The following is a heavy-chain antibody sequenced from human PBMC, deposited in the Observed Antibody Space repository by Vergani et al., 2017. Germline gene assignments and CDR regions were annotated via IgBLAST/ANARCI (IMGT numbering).Heavy chain of an antibody. CDR3: AREKHDLYDSSGYYFSPGYFDL. CDR1: GGTFSSYA. Sequence: QVQLVQSGAEVKKPGSSVKVSCKASGGTFSSYAISWVRQAPGQGLEWMGGIIPNFGTANYAQKFQGRVTITADESTSTAYMELSSLGSEDPAVYYSAREKHDLYDSSGYYFSPGYFDLWGRGTLVTVSS. J-gene: IGHJ2*01. V-gene: IGHV1-69*01. CDR2: IIPNFGTA. D-gene: IGHD3-22*01.